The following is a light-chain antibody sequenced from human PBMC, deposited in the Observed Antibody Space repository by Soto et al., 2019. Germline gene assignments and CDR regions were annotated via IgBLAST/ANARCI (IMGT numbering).Light chain of an antibody. Sequence: DIQMTQSPSTLSASVGDRVTITCRASQNIRSRLAWFQQQPGKAPKLLIYDASSLQSGVPSRFSGSGSGTDFTLTISSLQPEDFATYYXXXSYSTPYTFGGGTKVDIK. CDR3: XXSYSTPYT. CDR2: DAS. V-gene: IGKV1-39*01. J-gene: IGKJ4*01. CDR1: QNIRSR.